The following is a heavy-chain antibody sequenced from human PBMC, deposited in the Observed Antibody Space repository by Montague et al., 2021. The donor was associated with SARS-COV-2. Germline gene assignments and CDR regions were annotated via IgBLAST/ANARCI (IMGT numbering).Heavy chain of an antibody. CDR2: IYYSGST. CDR3: ARRGRKLLPVTTTIGGFDI. J-gene: IGHJ3*02. CDR1: GGSISSSNYY. D-gene: IGHD4-11*01. Sequence: SETLSLTCTVSGGSISSSNYYWDWIRQPPGKGLEWIGSIYYSGSTYYXPSLKSRVTISVDTSKNHFSLKLSSVTAADTAVYYCARRGRKLLPVTTTIGGFDIWGQGTMVTVSS. V-gene: IGHV4-39*02.